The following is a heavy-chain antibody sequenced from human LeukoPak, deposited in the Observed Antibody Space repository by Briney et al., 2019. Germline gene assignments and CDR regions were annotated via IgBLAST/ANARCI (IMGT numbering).Heavy chain of an antibody. CDR1: GGSISRYY. Sequence: PSETLSLTCTVSGGSISRYYWSWIRQPPGKGLEWIGYVYYSGSNNYNPSLNSRVTISVDTSKNQFSLKLSSVTAADTAVYYCARGGSKTYYYGSGTYYPLDYWGQGTLVTVSS. CDR2: VYYSGSN. V-gene: IGHV4-59*01. CDR3: ARGGSKTYYYGSGTYYPLDY. J-gene: IGHJ4*02. D-gene: IGHD3-10*01.